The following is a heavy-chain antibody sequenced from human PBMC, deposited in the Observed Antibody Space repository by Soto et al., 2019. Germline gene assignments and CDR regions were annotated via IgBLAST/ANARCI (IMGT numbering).Heavy chain of an antibody. J-gene: IGHJ4*02. CDR3: AKRTLRRLRFVETH. V-gene: IGHV4-4*02. CDR1: GDSMSNTNW. D-gene: IGHD3-3*01. Sequence: SETLSLTCAVSGDSMSNTNWWSWVRQPPGKGLEWIGEIYHSGSTNYNPSFKSRVTMSVDKSKNQFSLNLTSVTAADTAVYYCAKRTLRRLRFVETHWGQGTLVT. CDR2: IYHSGST.